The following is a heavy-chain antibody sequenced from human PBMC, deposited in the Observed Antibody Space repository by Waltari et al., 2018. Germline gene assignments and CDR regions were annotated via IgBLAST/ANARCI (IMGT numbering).Heavy chain of an antibody. J-gene: IGHJ4*02. Sequence: EVQLVESGGGLVQPGRSLRLSCAASGFTFDDYAMHWVRQAPGKGLEWVSGIRWNSGRIGYADSVKGRFTISRDNAKNSLYLQMNSLRAEDTALYYCAKFGTALTGTAILWGQGTLVTVSS. D-gene: IGHD1-7*01. CDR2: IRWNSGRI. CDR1: GFTFDDYA. V-gene: IGHV3-9*01. CDR3: AKFGTALTGTAIL.